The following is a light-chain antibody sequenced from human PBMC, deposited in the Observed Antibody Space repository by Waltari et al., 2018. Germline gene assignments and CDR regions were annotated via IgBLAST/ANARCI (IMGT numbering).Light chain of an antibody. CDR3: QQYNNWPRT. Sequence: EIVMTQSPATLSVSPGERATLSCRASQSVSSNLAWYQQKPGQAPRLLIYGASTRATGIPARFSGSGSGTVFTLTISLQSEDFAVYYCQQYNNWPRTFGQGTKVEIK. J-gene: IGKJ1*01. CDR2: GAS. CDR1: QSVSSN. V-gene: IGKV3-15*01.